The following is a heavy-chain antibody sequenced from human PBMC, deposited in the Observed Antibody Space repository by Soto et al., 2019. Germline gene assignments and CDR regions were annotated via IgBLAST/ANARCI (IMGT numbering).Heavy chain of an antibody. CDR1: VFTFISYA. CDR2: ISGSGGST. CDR3: AKARVYGGNRDI. J-gene: IGHJ3*02. Sequence: PGWSLRLSCASSVFTFISYAMSWVRQAPGKGLEWVSAISGSGGSTYYADSVKGRFTISRDNSKNTLYLQMNSLRAEDTAVYYCAKARVYGGNRDIWGQGTMVTVSS. V-gene: IGHV3-23*01. D-gene: IGHD4-17*01.